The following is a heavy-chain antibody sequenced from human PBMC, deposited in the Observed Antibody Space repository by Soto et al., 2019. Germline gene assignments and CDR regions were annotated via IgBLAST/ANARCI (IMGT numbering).Heavy chain of an antibody. V-gene: IGHV3-13*04. Sequence: RWIIKNKGKGLEWVSAIGTAGDTYYPGSVKGRFTISRENAKNSLYLQMNSLRAGDTAVYYCARGIVGSGWYYYYYGMDVWGQGTTVTVSS. CDR3: ARGIVGSGWYYYYYGMDV. CDR2: IGTAGDT. J-gene: IGHJ6*02. D-gene: IGHD6-19*01.